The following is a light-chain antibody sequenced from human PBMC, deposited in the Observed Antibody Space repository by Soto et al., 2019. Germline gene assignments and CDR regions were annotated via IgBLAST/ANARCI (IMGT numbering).Light chain of an antibody. CDR2: SAS. J-gene: IGKJ3*01. CDR3: QQYGSSPFT. V-gene: IGKV3-20*01. CDR1: QSFSTSY. Sequence: EIVLTQSPGTLSLSPGERATLSCRASQSFSTSYLAWYQQKPGQAPRLLIYSASSRATGIPDRFSGSGSWTGFTLTISRLEPEDFAVYYCQQYGSSPFTLGPGTKVDIK.